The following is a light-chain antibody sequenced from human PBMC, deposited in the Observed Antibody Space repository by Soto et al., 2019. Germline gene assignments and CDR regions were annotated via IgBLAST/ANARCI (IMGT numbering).Light chain of an antibody. V-gene: IGKV3-20*01. CDR1: QSVSSSF. CDR3: QQYDSSPWT. CDR2: GAS. Sequence: EIVLTQSPGTLSLSPGERATLSCRASQSVSSSFLAWYQQKPGQAPRLLIYGASNRATGIPDRFSGSGSGTDFTLTISRLEPEDSAVYYCQQYDSSPWTFGQGTKVEIE. J-gene: IGKJ1*01.